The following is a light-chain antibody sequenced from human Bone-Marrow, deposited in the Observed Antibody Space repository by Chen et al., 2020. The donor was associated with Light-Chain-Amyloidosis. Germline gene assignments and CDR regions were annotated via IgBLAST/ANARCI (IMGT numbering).Light chain of an antibody. CDR2: GSS. Sequence: EIVLTQSPGTLYLSPGEGANLSCRASQTISSNYLTWYQQKFGQAPRLLIYGSSSRATGISDRFTGSGSGTDFTLTINRLEPEDFAMYYCQQYGTSPLTFGGGTKVEIK. J-gene: IGKJ4*01. CDR3: QQYGTSPLT. V-gene: IGKV3-20*01. CDR1: QTISSNY.